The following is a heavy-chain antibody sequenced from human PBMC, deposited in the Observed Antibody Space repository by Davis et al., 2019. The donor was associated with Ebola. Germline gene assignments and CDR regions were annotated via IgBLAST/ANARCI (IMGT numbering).Heavy chain of an antibody. Sequence: ASVKVSCKASGYTFTGYYIHWVRQAPGQGLEWMGWINPNSGGTNYAQNFQGRVTMTRDTSITTAYMELSRLRSDDTAVYYCAREPHCTTSCYYEQDYWGQGTLVTVSS. CDR2: INPNSGGT. D-gene: IGHD2-2*01. CDR3: AREPHCTTSCYYEQDY. V-gene: IGHV1-2*02. J-gene: IGHJ4*02. CDR1: GYTFTGYY.